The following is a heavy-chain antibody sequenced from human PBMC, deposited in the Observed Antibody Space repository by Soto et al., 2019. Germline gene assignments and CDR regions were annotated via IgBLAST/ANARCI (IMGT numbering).Heavy chain of an antibody. CDR3: ARVPAAMDYNWFDP. CDR2: IIPIFGTA. D-gene: IGHD2-2*01. V-gene: IGHV1-69*13. CDR1: GGTFSSYA. J-gene: IGHJ5*02. Sequence: SVKVSCKASGGTFSSYAISWVRQAPGQGLEWMGGIIPIFGTANYAQKFQGRVTITADESTSTAYMELSSLRSEDTAVYYCARVPAAMDYNWFDPWGQGTLVTVSS.